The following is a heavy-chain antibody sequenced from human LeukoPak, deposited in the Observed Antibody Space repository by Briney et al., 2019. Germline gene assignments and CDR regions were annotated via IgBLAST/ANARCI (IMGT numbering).Heavy chain of an antibody. V-gene: IGHV4-30-4*01. Sequence: SQTLSLTCTVSGGSISSGDYYWSWIRQPPGKGLEWIGYIYYSGSTYYNPSLKSRVTIPVDTSKNQFSLKLSSVTAADTAVYYCARVFFLRYYFDYWGQGTLVTVSS. CDR3: ARVFFLRYYFDY. D-gene: IGHD5-12*01. CDR2: IYYSGST. J-gene: IGHJ4*02. CDR1: GGSISSGDYY.